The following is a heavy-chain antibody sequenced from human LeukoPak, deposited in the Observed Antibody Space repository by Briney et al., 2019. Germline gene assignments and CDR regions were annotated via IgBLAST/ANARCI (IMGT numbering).Heavy chain of an antibody. V-gene: IGHV1-46*01. CDR1: GYTFTGYY. J-gene: IGHJ3*02. D-gene: IGHD6-19*01. CDR2: INPSGGST. CDR3: ARIGGSSGWFDAFDI. Sequence: ASVKVSCKASGYTFTGYYMHWVRQAPGQGLEWMGIINPSGGSTSYAQKFQGRVTMTRDMSTSTVYMELSSLRSEDTAVYYCARIGGSSGWFDAFDIWGQGTMVTVSS.